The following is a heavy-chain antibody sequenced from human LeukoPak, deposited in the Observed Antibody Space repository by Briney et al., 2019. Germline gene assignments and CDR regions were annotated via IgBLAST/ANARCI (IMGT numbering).Heavy chain of an antibody. Sequence: SVKVSCTASGGTFSSYAISWVRQAPGQGLEWMGGIIPIFGTANYAQKFQGRVTITADESTSTAYMELSSLRSEDAAVYYCARERGGGWSDFEYWGQGTLVTVSS. CDR2: IIPIFGTA. V-gene: IGHV1-69*01. J-gene: IGHJ4*02. CDR1: GGTFSSYA. D-gene: IGHD6-19*01. CDR3: ARERGGGWSDFEY.